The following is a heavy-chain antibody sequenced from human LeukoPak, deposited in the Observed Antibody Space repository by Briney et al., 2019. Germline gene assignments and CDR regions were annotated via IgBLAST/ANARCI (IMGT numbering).Heavy chain of an antibody. V-gene: IGHV4-39*01. CDR2: IYYSGNT. CDR1: GGSIDRSSYY. CDR3: ARVRGPDGWFAP. Sequence: SETLSLTCTVSGGSIDRSSYYWGWIRQPPGKGLEWIGSIYYSGNTYYNSSLKSRITISVNTTRDQVALKLSSVTAADTAVYYCARVRGPDGWFAPWGQGTLVSVSS. J-gene: IGHJ5*02.